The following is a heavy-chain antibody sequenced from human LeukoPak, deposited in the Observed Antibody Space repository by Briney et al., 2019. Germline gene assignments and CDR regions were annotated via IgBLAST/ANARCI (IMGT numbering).Heavy chain of an antibody. CDR2: INIDGSQR. J-gene: IGHJ4*02. CDR3: ARDPGWGALDY. Sequence: GGSLRLSCAASGFSFSCTWMTWVRQTPGKGLELVSNINIDGSQRYHAYSVEGRFSISRDNVKNTLYLQMSSLRVEDTAVYYCARDPGWGALDYWGQGALVIVSS. V-gene: IGHV3-7*03. CDR1: GFSFSCTW. D-gene: IGHD3-16*01.